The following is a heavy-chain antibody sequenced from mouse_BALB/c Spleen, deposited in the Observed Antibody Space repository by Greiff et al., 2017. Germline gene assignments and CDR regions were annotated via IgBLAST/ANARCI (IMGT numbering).Heavy chain of an antibody. CDR2: IHPSDSET. CDR3: AREGDHDALDY. J-gene: IGHJ4*01. D-gene: IGHD2-13*01. CDR1: GYSFTSYW. V-gene: IGHV1-74*01. Sequence: QVHLKQPGAELVRPGASVKLSCTASGYSFTSYWMNWVKQRPGQGLEWIGMIHPSDSETRLNQKFKGKATLTVDKSSSTAYMQLSSQTSEDSAVYYGAREGDHDALDYWGQGTSVTVSA.